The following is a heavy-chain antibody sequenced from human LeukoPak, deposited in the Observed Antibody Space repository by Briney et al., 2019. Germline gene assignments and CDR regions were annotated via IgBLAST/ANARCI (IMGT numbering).Heavy chain of an antibody. CDR2: ISSSGSTI. J-gene: IGHJ6*02. D-gene: IGHD6-13*01. CDR1: GFTFSSYE. V-gene: IGHV3-48*03. Sequence: GGSLRLSCAASGFTFSSYEMNCVRQAPGKGLEWVSCISSSGSTIFYADSVKGRFTISRDNAKNSLYLQMNSLRAEDTAVYYCARDTLSAGYYYYGMDVWGQGTTVTVSS. CDR3: ARDTLSAGYYYYGMDV.